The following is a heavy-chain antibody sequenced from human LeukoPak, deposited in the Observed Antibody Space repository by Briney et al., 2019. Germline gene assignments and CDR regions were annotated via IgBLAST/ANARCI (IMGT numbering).Heavy chain of an antibody. CDR3: AREGGRRYGSGSDFDY. V-gene: IGHV1-69*06. CDR1: GGTFSSYA. CDR2: IIPIFGTA. J-gene: IGHJ4*02. Sequence: ASVKVSCKASGGTFSSYAISWVRQAPEQGLEWMGGIIPIFGTANYAQKFQGRVTITADKSTSTAYMELSSLRSEDTAVYYCAREGGRRYGSGSDFDYWGQGTLVTVSS. D-gene: IGHD3-10*01.